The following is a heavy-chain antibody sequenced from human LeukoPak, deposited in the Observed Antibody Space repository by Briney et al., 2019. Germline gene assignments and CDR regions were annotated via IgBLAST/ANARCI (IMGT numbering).Heavy chain of an antibody. V-gene: IGHV1-8*03. Sequence: ASVKVSCKASGGTFSSYAISWVRQAPGQGLEWMGWMNPNSGNIGYAQKFQGRVTITRNTSISTAYMELSSLRSEDTAVYYCAREGSLSGYDFSYYYYMDVWGKGTTVTVSS. CDR3: AREGSLSGYDFSYYYYMDV. J-gene: IGHJ6*03. D-gene: IGHD5-12*01. CDR2: MNPNSGNI. CDR1: GGTFSSYA.